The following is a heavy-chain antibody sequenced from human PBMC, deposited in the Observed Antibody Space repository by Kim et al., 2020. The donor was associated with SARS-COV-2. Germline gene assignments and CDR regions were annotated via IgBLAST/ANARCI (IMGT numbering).Heavy chain of an antibody. D-gene: IGHD2-21*02. CDR1: GFTFSIYA. CDR2: ISSDGGNK. J-gene: IGHJ4*02. V-gene: IGHV3-30-3*01. CDR3: ASDYGGNSGIDY. Sequence: GGSLRLSCAASGFTFSIYAMYWVRQAPGKGLEWVAVISSDGGNKYYADSVKGRFTISRDNSKHTLYLQMNSLRGADTAVSFCASDYGGNSGIDYWGQG.